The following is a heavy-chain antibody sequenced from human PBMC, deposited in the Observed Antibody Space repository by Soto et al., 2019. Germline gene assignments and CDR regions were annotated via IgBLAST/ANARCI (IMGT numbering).Heavy chain of an antibody. D-gene: IGHD6-13*01. J-gene: IGHJ4*01. V-gene: IGHV3-23*01. CDR1: GFTFSTYA. CDR3: AKDLSLAAAGLFDY. CDR2: ISGSGGDT. Sequence: GGSLRLSCAASGFTFSTYAVNWVRQAPGKGPEWVSVISGSGGDTKYADSVKGRFTISRDNSKNTLYLQMNSLRAEDTAVYYCAKDLSLAAAGLFDYWGHGTMVTVSS.